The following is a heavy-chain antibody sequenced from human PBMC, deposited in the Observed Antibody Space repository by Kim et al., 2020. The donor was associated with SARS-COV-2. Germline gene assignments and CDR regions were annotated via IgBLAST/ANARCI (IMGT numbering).Heavy chain of an antibody. J-gene: IGHJ6*02. D-gene: IGHD3-10*01. CDR3: ATAFSVRGVIPFTYYYYYGMGG. CDR1: GYTLTELS. V-gene: IGHV1-24*01. Sequence: ASVKVSCKVSGYTLTELSMHWVRQAPGKGLEWMGGFDPEDGETIYAQKFQGRVTMTEDTSTDTAYMELSSLRSEDTAVYYCATAFSVRGVIPFTYYYYYGMGGWGQGTTVTVSS. CDR2: FDPEDGET.